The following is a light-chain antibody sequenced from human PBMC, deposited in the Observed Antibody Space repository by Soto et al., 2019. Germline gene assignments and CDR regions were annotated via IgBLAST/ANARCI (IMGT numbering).Light chain of an antibody. V-gene: IGLV2-23*01. CDR3: CSYAGDYMFV. CDR2: EGT. J-gene: IGLJ1*01. Sequence: QSVLTQPASVSGSPGQSITLSCTGTNSDLGSYNLVSWFQQHPGKVPKVMIYEGTKRPSGVSDRFSGSKSDTASLTISGLQAEDEGDYYCCSYAGDYMFVFGTGTKLTVL. CDR1: NSDLGSYNL.